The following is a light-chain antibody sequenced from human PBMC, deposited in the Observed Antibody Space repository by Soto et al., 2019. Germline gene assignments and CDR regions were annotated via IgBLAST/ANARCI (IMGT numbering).Light chain of an antibody. Sequence: QSVLTQPPSASGTPGQRVTISCSGSSSKIGSSYVYWYQQFPGAAPKLLIYRNNQRPSGVPDRFSGSKSGTSASLAISGLRSEDEANYYCAAWVDRLSGGVFGGGTKLTVL. J-gene: IGLJ3*02. CDR2: RNN. V-gene: IGLV1-47*01. CDR1: SSKIGSSY. CDR3: AAWVDRLSGGV.